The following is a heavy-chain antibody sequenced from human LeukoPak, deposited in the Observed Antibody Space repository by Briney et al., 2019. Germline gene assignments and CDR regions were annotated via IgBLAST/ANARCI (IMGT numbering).Heavy chain of an antibody. Sequence: GGSLRLSCAASGFSFSNYGMHWVRQAPGKGLEWVAVIWDDGSYKYYADSVKGRFTIFRDNSKNTLYLQITSLRAEDTAVYYCAKPTSGSGSFLIDYWGQGTLVTVSS. D-gene: IGHD1-26*01. V-gene: IGHV3-33*06. J-gene: IGHJ4*02. CDR3: AKPTSGSGSFLIDY. CDR1: GFSFSNYG. CDR2: IWDDGSYK.